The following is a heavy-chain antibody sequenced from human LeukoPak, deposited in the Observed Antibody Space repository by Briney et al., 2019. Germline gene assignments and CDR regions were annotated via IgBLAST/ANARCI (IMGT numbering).Heavy chain of an antibody. V-gene: IGHV3-30*18. CDR3: AKEDCSGGSCSPDY. CDR1: GFTFSSYG. J-gene: IGHJ4*02. D-gene: IGHD2-15*01. CDR2: ISYDGSNK. Sequence: GGSLRLSCAASGFTFSSYGMHWVRQAPGKGLEWVAVISYDGSNKYYADSVKGRFTISRDNSKNTLYLQMNSLRAEDTAVYYCAKEDCSGGSCSPDYWGQGTLVTVSS.